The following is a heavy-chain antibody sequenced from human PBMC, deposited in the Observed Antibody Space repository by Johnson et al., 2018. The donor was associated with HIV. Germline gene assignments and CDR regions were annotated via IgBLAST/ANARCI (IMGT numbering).Heavy chain of an antibody. CDR2: ISGSGDSI. J-gene: IGHJ3*02. CDR1: GFTFSSYA. D-gene: IGHD3-3*01. V-gene: IGHV3-23*04. Sequence: VQLVESGGGVGQPGGSLRVSCSASGFTFSSYAMSWVRQAAGKGLEWVSGISGSGDSIGYADSVKGRFTISRDNSKNTLYLQINSLRAEDTAVYYCARIQYNFWSDPDAFDIWGQGTIVIVSS. CDR3: ARIQYNFWSDPDAFDI.